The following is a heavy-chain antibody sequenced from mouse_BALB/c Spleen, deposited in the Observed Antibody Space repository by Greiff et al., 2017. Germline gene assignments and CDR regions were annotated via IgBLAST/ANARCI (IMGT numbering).Heavy chain of an antibody. CDR1: GYAFSSYW. Sequence: QVQLQQSGAELVRPGSSVKISCKASGYAFSSYWMNWVKQRPGQGLEWIGQIYPGDGDTNYNGKFKGKATLTADKSSSTAYMQLSSLTSEDSAVYFCAINWDGHAMDYWGQGTSVTVSS. CDR3: AINWDGHAMDY. CDR2: IYPGDGDT. D-gene: IGHD4-1*02. V-gene: IGHV1-80*01. J-gene: IGHJ4*01.